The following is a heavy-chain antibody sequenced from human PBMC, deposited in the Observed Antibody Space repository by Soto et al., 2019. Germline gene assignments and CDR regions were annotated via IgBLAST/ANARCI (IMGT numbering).Heavy chain of an antibody. V-gene: IGHV1-69*13. CDR1: GGTFSSYA. CDR3: ARERYSNYENNYYYYGMDV. Sequence: ASVKVSCKASGGTFSSYAISWVRQAPGQGLEWMGGIIPIFGTANYAQKFQGRVTITADESTSTAYMELSSLRSEDTAVYYCARERYSNYENNYYYYGMDVWGQGTTVTVSS. J-gene: IGHJ6*02. CDR2: IIPIFGTA. D-gene: IGHD4-4*01.